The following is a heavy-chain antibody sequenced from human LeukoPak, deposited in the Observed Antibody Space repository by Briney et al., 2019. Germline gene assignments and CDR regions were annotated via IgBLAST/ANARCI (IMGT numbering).Heavy chain of an antibody. CDR1: GYTFTSYY. CDR3: ARAGDIVPTARNWFDP. V-gene: IGHV1-46*01. Sequence: ASVKVSCKASGYTFTSYYMHWVRQAPGQGLEWMGIINPSGGYTTYAQKFQGRVTMTRDTSTSTVYIELSSLRSEDTAVYYCARAGDIVPTARNWFDPWGQGTLVTVSS. D-gene: IGHD5-12*01. J-gene: IGHJ5*02. CDR2: INPSGGYT.